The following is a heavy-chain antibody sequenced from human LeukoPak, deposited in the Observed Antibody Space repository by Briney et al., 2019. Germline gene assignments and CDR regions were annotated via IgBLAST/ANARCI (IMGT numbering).Heavy chain of an antibody. CDR2: INHSGST. J-gene: IGHJ4*02. CDR3: AKVQKAARPSPFDY. CDR1: GGSFSGYY. Sequence: SETLSLTCAVYGGSFSGYYWSWIRQPPGKGLEWIGEINHSGSTNYNPSLKSRVTISVDTSKNQFSLKLSSVTAADTAVYYCAKVQKAARPSPFDYWGQGTLVTVSS. D-gene: IGHD6-6*01. V-gene: IGHV4-34*01.